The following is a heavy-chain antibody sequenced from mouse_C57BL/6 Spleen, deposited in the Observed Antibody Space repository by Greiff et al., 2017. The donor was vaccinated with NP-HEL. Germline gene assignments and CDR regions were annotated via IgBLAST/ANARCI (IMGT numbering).Heavy chain of an antibody. CDR2: IWRGGST. CDR1: GFSLTSYG. Sequence: QVQLQQSGPGLVQPSQRLSITCTVSGFSLTSYGVHWVRQSPGKGLEWLGVIWRGGSTDYNAAFMSRLSITKDNSKSQVFFKMNSLQADDTAIYYCAKPHYGSSYSYAMDYWGQGTSVTVSS. V-gene: IGHV2-5*01. D-gene: IGHD1-1*01. J-gene: IGHJ4*01. CDR3: AKPHYGSSYSYAMDY.